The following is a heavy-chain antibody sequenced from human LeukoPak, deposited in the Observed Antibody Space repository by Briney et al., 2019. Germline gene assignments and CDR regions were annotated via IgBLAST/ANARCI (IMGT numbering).Heavy chain of an antibody. D-gene: IGHD3-3*01. Sequence: ASVKVSCKVSGYTLSELSMHWVRQAPGKGLEWMGGFDPEDGETIYAQKFQGRVTMTEDTSTDTAYMELSSLRSEDTAVYYCATLRGDFWSGYYTGNWFDHWGQGTLVTVSS. CDR1: GYTLSELS. CDR2: FDPEDGET. J-gene: IGHJ5*02. V-gene: IGHV1-24*01. CDR3: ATLRGDFWSGYYTGNWFDH.